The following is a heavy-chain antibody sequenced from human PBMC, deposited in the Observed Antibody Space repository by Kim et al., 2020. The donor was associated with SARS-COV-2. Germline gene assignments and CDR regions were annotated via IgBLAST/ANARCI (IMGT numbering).Heavy chain of an antibody. CDR2: INHSGST. D-gene: IGHD2-15*01. Sequence: SETLSLTCAVYGGSFSGYYWSWIRQPPGKGLEWIGEINHSGSTNYNPSLKSRVTISVDTSKNQFSLKLSSVTAADTAVYYCTTFGYCSGGSCYSGAFDIWGQGTMVTVSS. CDR1: GGSFSGYY. J-gene: IGHJ3*02. CDR3: TTFGYCSGGSCYSGAFDI. V-gene: IGHV4-34*01.